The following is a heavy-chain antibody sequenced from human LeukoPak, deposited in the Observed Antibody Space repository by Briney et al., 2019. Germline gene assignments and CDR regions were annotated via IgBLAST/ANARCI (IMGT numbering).Heavy chain of an antibody. J-gene: IGHJ6*03. CDR1: GFTFSSYA. D-gene: IGHD3-10*01. V-gene: IGHV3-23*01. Sequence: PGGSLRLSCAASGFTFSSYAMSWVRQAPGKGLEWVSAISGSGGSTYYADSVKGRFTISRDNSKNTLYLQMNSLRAEDTAVYYCAKGADGSGSYYYYYYMDVWGKGTTVTISS. CDR2: ISGSGGST. CDR3: AKGADGSGSYYYYYYMDV.